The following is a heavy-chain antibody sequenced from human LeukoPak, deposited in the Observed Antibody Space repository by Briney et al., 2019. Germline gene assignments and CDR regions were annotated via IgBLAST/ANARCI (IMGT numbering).Heavy chain of an antibody. D-gene: IGHD3-10*01. CDR2: ISYDGSNK. CDR3: VRLVRGVYYFDY. Sequence: GGSLRLSCAASGFTFSSYGMHWVRQAPGKGLEWVAVISYDGSNKYYADSVKGRFTISRDNSKNTLYLQMNRLRADDTAVYYCVRLVRGVYYFDYWGQGTLVTVSS. J-gene: IGHJ4*02. V-gene: IGHV3-30*03. CDR1: GFTFSSYG.